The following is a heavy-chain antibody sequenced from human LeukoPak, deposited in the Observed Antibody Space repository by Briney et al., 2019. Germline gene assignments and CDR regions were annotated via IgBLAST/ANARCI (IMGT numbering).Heavy chain of an antibody. J-gene: IGHJ4*02. D-gene: IGHD6-19*01. CDR3: ARVVAVAGFIGY. CDR2: IYSSGST. V-gene: IGHV4-59*01. Sequence: SETLSLTCTVSGGSISNYYWSWIRQPPGKGLEWIGYIYSSGSTNYNPSLKSRVTISVDTSKNQFSLKLNSVTAADTAVYYCARVVAVAGFIGYWGQGTLVTVSS. CDR1: GGSISNYY.